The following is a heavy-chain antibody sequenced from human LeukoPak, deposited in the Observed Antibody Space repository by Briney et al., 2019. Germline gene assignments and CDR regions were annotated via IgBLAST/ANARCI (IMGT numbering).Heavy chain of an antibody. D-gene: IGHD3-22*01. J-gene: IGHJ5*02. Sequence: PGGSLRLSCAASGFTFSSYSMNWVRQAPGKGLEWVSSISSSSSYIYYADSVKGRFTISRDNAKNSLYLQMNSLRAEDTAVYYCARDPYYYDNSGYFGWFDPWGQGTLVTVSS. V-gene: IGHV3-21*01. CDR3: ARDPYYYDNSGYFGWFDP. CDR2: ISSSSSYI. CDR1: GFTFSSYS.